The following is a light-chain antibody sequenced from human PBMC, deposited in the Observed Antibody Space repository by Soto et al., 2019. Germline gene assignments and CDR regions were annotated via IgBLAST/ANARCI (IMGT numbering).Light chain of an antibody. CDR1: QSVTTF. CDR3: QQRINWPLT. J-gene: IGKJ4*01. Sequence: EIVLTQSPVTLSLSPGERATLSCRASQSVTTFLAWYKQKPGQAPRLLIYDVSHRATGIPARFSGSGSGTDLTLTISSLEPEDFAVYYCQQRINWPLTFGGGTKVEIK. V-gene: IGKV3-11*01. CDR2: DVS.